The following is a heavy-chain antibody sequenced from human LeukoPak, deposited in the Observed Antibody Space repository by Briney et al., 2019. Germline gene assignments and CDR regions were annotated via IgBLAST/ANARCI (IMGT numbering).Heavy chain of an antibody. CDR3: ARWATSFDL. D-gene: IGHD6-6*01. CDR1: GFSLSGYW. V-gene: IGHV3-7*01. J-gene: IGHJ4*02. Sequence: GGSLRLSCAAFGFSLSGYWMSWVRQAPGKGLEWVARLHADGSEKYYVDSVKGRFTISRDNAKNSLYLQMNSLRAEDTAVYYCARWATSFDLWGQGTLVTVSS. CDR2: LHADGSEK.